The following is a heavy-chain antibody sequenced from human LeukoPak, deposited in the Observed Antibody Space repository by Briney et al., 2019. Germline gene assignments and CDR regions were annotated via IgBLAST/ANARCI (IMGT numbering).Heavy chain of an antibody. Sequence: PGGSLRLSCEGAGFTFSNYAMSWVRQAPGKGLEWVSVIYSGGSTYYADSVKGRFTISRDNSKNTLYLQMNSLRAEDTAVYYCVRAWDVWGKGTTVTVSS. CDR2: IYSGGST. CDR1: GFTFSNYA. CDR3: VRAWDV. J-gene: IGHJ6*04. V-gene: IGHV3-66*01.